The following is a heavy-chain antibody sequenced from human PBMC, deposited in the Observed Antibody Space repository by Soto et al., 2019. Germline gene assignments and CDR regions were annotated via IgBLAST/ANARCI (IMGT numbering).Heavy chain of an antibody. CDR2: IYPGDSDT. J-gene: IGHJ6*02. D-gene: IGHD2-15*01. CDR1: GYSFTSYW. V-gene: IGHV5-51*01. CDR3: ARQCGGGSCYYYYGMDV. Sequence: GESLKISCKGSGYSFTSYWIGWVRQMPGKGLEWMGIIYPGDSDTRYSPSFQGQVTISADKSISTAYLQWSSLEASDTAMYYCARQCGGGSCYYYYGMDVWGQGTTVTVSS.